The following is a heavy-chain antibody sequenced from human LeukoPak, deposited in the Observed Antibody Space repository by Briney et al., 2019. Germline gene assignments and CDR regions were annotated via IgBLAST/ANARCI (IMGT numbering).Heavy chain of an antibody. CDR3: ARGWDWGSYPYFFDY. D-gene: IGHD1-26*01. Sequence: GGSLRLSCAASGFTFRSYAMSWVRQAPGKGPEWISALSGSGGSTYYADFVKGRFTISRDNPKNTLYLQMNSLRAEDTAVYYCARGWDWGSYPYFFDYWGQGTLVTVSS. V-gene: IGHV3-23*01. CDR1: GFTFRSYA. CDR2: LSGSGGST. J-gene: IGHJ4*02.